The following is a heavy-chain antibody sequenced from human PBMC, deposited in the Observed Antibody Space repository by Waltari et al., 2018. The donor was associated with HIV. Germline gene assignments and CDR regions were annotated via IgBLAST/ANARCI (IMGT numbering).Heavy chain of an antibody. V-gene: IGHV3-30*02. Sequence: QVQLVESGGGVVQPGGSLRLSCAGSEFTFSSYGLHWVRQAPGKGMEWVAFIRHDGRNKDYADSVKGRFTITRDNPKNTLYLQMNSLRAEDTAMYYCAKELRFLSRYFGMDVWGQGTTVTVSS. CDR1: EFTFSSYG. J-gene: IGHJ6*02. CDR3: AKELRFLSRYFGMDV. CDR2: IRHDGRNK. D-gene: IGHD3-3*01.